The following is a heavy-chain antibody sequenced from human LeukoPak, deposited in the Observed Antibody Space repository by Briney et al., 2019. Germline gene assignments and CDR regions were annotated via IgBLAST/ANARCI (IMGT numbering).Heavy chain of an antibody. Sequence: GGSLSLSCAASGFTVNTNHMSWVRQAPGKGLEWVSVIYGGGSTYYADSVKGRFTISRDNSKNTLYLQMNSLRAGDTAVYYCAKVFGDYAYYYYYMDVWGKGTTVTISS. CDR3: AKVFGDYAYYYYYMDV. J-gene: IGHJ6*03. CDR2: IYGGGST. V-gene: IGHV3-66*02. CDR1: GFTVNTNH. D-gene: IGHD4-17*01.